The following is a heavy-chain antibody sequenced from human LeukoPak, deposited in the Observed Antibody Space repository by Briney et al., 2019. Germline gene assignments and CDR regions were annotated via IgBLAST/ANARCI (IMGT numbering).Heavy chain of an antibody. D-gene: IGHD4-17*01. V-gene: IGHV3-30*18. J-gene: IGHJ6*02. CDR2: ISYDGSSE. Sequence: GRSLRLSCAVSGFTFGNYGMHWVRQAPGKGLEWVALISYDGSSEYYAGSVKGRFIISRDNSKITVYLQMNSLKAEDTAVYYCAKELYNYGDYGAEGLDVGGQGTTVTVS. CDR3: AKELYNYGDYGAEGLDV. CDR1: GFTFGNYG.